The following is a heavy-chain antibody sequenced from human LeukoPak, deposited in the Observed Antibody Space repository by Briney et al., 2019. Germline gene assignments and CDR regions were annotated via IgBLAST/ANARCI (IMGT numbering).Heavy chain of an antibody. D-gene: IGHD1-26*01. J-gene: IGHJ3*02. Sequence: GGSLRLSCAASGVTLSTYAMSWARQAPGKGLEWVSGISSSGSGDNTYYADSVKGRFTFSKDNSKNTLYLQMTNLRVEDTAAYYCARGVGQDAFDIWGQGTMVTVSS. CDR1: GVTLSTYA. CDR3: ARGVGQDAFDI. CDR2: ISSSGSGDNT. V-gene: IGHV3-23*01.